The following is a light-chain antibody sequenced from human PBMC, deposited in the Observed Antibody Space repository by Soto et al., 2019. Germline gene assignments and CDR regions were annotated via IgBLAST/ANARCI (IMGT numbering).Light chain of an antibody. J-gene: IGKJ4*01. CDR1: QSISNN. Sequence: EIVMTQSPATLPVSPGERATLSCRASQSISNNLAWYQQKPAQAPRLLIYGASTRATGIPARFSGSGSGTEFTLTISGLQSEDFAVYSCQHYNDLPLTFGGRTKVEIK. CDR2: GAS. CDR3: QHYNDLPLT. V-gene: IGKV3-15*01.